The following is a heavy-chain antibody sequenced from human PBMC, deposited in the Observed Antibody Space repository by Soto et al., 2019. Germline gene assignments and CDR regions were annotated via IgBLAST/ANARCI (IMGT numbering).Heavy chain of an antibody. J-gene: IGHJ5*02. CDR2: IIPIFGTA. CDR3: ASHNSYSSSYYWLDP. Sequence: SVKVSCKASGGTFSSYAISWVRQAPGQGLEWMGGIIPIFGTANYAQKFQGRVTITADKSTSTAYMELSSLRSEDTAVYYCASHNSYSSSYYWLDPWGQGTMVTVSS. CDR1: GGTFSSYA. V-gene: IGHV1-69*06. D-gene: IGHD6-13*01.